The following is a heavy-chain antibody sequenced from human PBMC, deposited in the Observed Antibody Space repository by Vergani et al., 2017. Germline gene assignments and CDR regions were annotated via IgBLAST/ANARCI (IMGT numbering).Heavy chain of an antibody. Sequence: EVQLLESGGGLVQPGGSLRLSCAASGFTFSSSAMSWVRQAPGKGLEWVSTISGSGGSTYYGDSAKGRSTISRDTSKNTLYLQMNSLRAEDTAIYYCAKARYDSSGSYIGGIFHNWGQGTLVTVSS. CDR3: AKARYDSSGSYIGGIFHN. V-gene: IGHV3-23*01. D-gene: IGHD3-22*01. CDR2: ISGSGGST. J-gene: IGHJ4*02. CDR1: GFTFSSSA.